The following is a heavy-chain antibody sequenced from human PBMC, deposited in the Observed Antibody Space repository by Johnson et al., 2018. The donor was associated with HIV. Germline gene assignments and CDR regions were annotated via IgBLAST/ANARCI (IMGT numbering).Heavy chain of an antibody. Sequence: VQLVESGGGVVQPGRSLRLFCAASGFIFSDYYMTWIRQAPGKGLESISYISSSGRTIYYADSVKGRFTMSRDNAKKSLYLQMNSLRAEDTAVYYCAREEGTDILTRGDAFDIWGQGTMVTVSS. J-gene: IGHJ3*02. CDR2: ISSSGRTI. D-gene: IGHD3-9*01. V-gene: IGHV3-11*04. CDR1: GFIFSDYY. CDR3: AREEGTDILTRGDAFDI.